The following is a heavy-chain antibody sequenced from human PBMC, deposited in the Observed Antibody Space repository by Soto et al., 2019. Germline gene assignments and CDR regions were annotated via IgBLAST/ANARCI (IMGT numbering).Heavy chain of an antibody. CDR1: GGSVSIGDYL. V-gene: IGHV4-30-4*01. D-gene: IGHD4-17*01. Sequence: SETLSLTCTVFGGSVSIGDYLWSWIRQRPGKGLEWIGYIHDSGNTYYNPSLKSRVTISLDTSKNQFSLKVTSMTAADTAVYFCASARGGDSGDYASLFDRWGQGNLVTVSS. J-gene: IGHJ5*02. CDR2: IHDSGNT. CDR3: ASARGGDSGDYASLFDR.